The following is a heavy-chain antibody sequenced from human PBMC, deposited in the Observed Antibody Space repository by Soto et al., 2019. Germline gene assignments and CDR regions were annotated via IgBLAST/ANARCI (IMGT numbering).Heavy chain of an antibody. CDR1: GGSISSGGYS. V-gene: IGHV4-30-2*01. D-gene: IGHD1-26*01. Sequence: PSETLSLTCAVSGGSISSGGYSWSWIRQPPGKGLEWIGYIYHSGSTYYNPSLKSRVTILVDRSKNQFSLKLSSVTAADTAVYYCARVPRYSGSLYAFDIWGQGTMVTVSS. J-gene: IGHJ3*02. CDR2: IYHSGST. CDR3: ARVPRYSGSLYAFDI.